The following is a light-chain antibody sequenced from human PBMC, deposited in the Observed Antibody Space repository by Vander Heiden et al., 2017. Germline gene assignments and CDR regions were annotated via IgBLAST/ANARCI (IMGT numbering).Light chain of an antibody. CDR2: KDS. CDR1: ALPKQY. J-gene: IGLJ2*01. Sequence: SSELTQPPSVSVSPGQTARITCSGDALPKQYAYWYQQKPGQAPGRVIYKDSERPSGIPERFSGSSSGNNVNLTISGVQAEDESYDYCQSAESSGGGFGGGTKLTVL. V-gene: IGLV3-25*03. CDR3: QSAESSGGG.